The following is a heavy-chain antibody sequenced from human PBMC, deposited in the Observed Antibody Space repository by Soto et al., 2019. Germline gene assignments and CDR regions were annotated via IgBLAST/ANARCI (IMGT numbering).Heavy chain of an antibody. J-gene: IGHJ4*02. CDR1: GFTFSSYG. Sequence: GGSLRLSCAASGFTFSSYGMHWVRQAPGKGLEWVAVISYDGSNKYYADSVKGRFTISRDNSKTTLYVQMNSLRAEDTAVYYCAKGTPEWFGELYLDYWGQGTLVTVSS. V-gene: IGHV3-30*18. D-gene: IGHD3-10*01. CDR3: AKGTPEWFGELYLDY. CDR2: ISYDGSNK.